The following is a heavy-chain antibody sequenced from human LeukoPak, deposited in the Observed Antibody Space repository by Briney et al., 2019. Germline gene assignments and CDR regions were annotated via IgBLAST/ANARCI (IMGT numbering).Heavy chain of an antibody. CDR1: GFTFSSYG. D-gene: IGHD3-10*01. CDR3: ARGYGSGSSPYYFDY. J-gene: IGHJ4*02. V-gene: IGHV3-30*02. Sequence: GGSLRLSCAASGFTFSSYGMHWVRQAPGKGLEWVAFIRYDGSNKYYADSVKGRFTISRDNSKNTLYLQMNSLRAEDTAVYYCARGYGSGSSPYYFDYWGQGTLVTVSS. CDR2: IRYDGSNK.